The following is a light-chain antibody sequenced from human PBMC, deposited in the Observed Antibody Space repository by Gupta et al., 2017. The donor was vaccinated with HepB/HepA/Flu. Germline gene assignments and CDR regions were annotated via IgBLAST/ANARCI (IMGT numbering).Light chain of an antibody. J-gene: IGLJ3*02. CDR3: NSRDSSDFWV. CDR2: GKN. V-gene: IGLV3-19*01. CDR1: SLRSYY. Sequence: SSELTQDPAVSVALGQTVRITCQGDSLRSYYASWYPQKPGQAPVLVIYGKNNRPSGIPDRFSGSSSGNTASLTITGAQAEDEADYYCNSRDSSDFWVFGGGTKLTVL.